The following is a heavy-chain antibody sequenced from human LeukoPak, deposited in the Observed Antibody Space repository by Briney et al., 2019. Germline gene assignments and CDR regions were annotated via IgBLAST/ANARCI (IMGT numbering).Heavy chain of an antibody. CDR3: ARVGVSFFDY. CDR1: GGSISSYY. V-gene: IGHV4-59*01. Sequence: SETLSLTCTVSGGSISSYYWSWIRQPPGKGLEWIGYIYNSGSTNYNPSLKSRVTISVDTSKNQLSLKLRSVTAADTAVYYCARVGVSFFDYWGQGTLVTVSS. D-gene: IGHD3-16*01. J-gene: IGHJ4*02. CDR2: IYNSGST.